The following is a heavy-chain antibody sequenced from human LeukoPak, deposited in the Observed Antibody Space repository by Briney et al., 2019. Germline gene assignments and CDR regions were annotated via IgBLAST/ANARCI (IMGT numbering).Heavy chain of an antibody. V-gene: IGHV1-18*01. CDR3: ARLQSGIPAAGANWFDP. J-gene: IGHJ5*02. D-gene: IGHD6-13*01. CDR1: GYTFTSYG. Sequence: ASVKVSCKASGYTFTSYGISWVRQAPGQGLEWMGWISAYNGNTNYAQKLQGRVTMTTDTSTSTAYMELRSLRSDDTAVYYCARLQSGIPAAGANWFDPWGQGTLVTVSS. CDR2: ISAYNGNT.